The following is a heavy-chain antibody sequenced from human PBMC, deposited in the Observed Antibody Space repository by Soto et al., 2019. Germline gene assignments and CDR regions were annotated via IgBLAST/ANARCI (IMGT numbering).Heavy chain of an antibody. CDR3: AKDLDTSSSYPDH. D-gene: IGHD5-18*01. CDR2: ISGSGGTT. Sequence: EVQLLESGGGLVRPGGSLILSCAASGFTFSNYAMSWVRQAPGKGLEWVSAISGSGGTTYYADSVKGRFTISRDNSKNTLYLQMNSLRAEDTAVYSCAKDLDTSSSYPDHWGQGTLVTVSS. J-gene: IGHJ4*02. CDR1: GFTFSNYA. V-gene: IGHV3-23*01.